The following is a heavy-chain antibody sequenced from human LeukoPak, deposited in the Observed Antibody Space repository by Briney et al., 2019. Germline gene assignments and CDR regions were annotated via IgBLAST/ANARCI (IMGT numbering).Heavy chain of an antibody. Sequence: ASVKVSCKASGNTFTGYYIHWVRQAPGQGLEWMGWINPNSGGTNCTQKFQGRVTMTRDTSISTAYMELSRLKSDDTAVYYCARQPGDYNYWGQGTLVTVSS. J-gene: IGHJ4*02. CDR1: GNTFTGYY. D-gene: IGHD3-10*01. CDR3: ARQPGDYNY. V-gene: IGHV1-2*02. CDR2: INPNSGGT.